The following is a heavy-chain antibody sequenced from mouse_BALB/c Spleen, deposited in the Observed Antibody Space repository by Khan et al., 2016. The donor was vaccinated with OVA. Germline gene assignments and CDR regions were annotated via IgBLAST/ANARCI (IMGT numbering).Heavy chain of an antibody. CDR2: ISTYSGNT. CDR1: GFTFTDYA. D-gene: IGHD2-3*01. V-gene: IGHV1S137*01. Sequence: QIQLVQSGPELVRPGVSVKISCKGSGFTFTDYAMHWVKQSHAKSLEWIGLISTYSGNTNYNQKFNGKATMTVDKSSSTAYMELARLTSEDSAIYYCARPAYDGYYDYWGQGTTLTVSS. J-gene: IGHJ2*01. CDR3: ARPAYDGYYDY.